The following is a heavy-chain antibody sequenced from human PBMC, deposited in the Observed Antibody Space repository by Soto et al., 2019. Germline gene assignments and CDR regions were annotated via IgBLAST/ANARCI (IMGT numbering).Heavy chain of an antibody. Sequence: EVQLVESGGGLVQPGGSLRLSCAASGFTFSSYWMHWVRQAPGKGLVWVSRINSDGSSTSYADSVKGRFTISRDNAKNTLYLQMNSLRAEDTAVYYCARVLLWFGAPSNFDYWGQGTLVTVSS. CDR3: ARVLLWFGAPSNFDY. V-gene: IGHV3-74*01. J-gene: IGHJ4*02. CDR2: INSDGSST. D-gene: IGHD3-10*01. CDR1: GFTFSSYW.